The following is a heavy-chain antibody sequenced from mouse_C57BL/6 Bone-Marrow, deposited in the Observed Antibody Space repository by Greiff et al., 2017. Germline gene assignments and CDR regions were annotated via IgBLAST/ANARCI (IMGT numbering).Heavy chain of an antibody. CDR3: ARHGKYRYFDV. D-gene: IGHD2-1*01. J-gene: IGHJ1*03. V-gene: IGHV1-63*01. CDR2: IYPGGGYT. CDR1: GYTFTNYW. Sequence: QVQLQQSGAELVRPGTSVKMSCKASGYTFTNYWIGWAKQRPGHGLEWIGDIYPGGGYTNYNEKFKGKATLTAAKSSSTAYMQVSSLTSEDSAIYYCARHGKYRYFDVWGTGTTVTVSS.